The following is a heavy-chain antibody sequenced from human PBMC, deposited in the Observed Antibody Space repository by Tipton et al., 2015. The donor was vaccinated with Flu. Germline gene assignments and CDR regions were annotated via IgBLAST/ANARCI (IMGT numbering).Heavy chain of an antibody. J-gene: IGHJ4*02. CDR3: ARDDQGVPFDY. CDR1: GYSFTGYY. Sequence: QLVQSGAEVKKPGASVMVSCKASGYSFTGYYMHWVRQAPGQGLEWMGRINPNSGGTNYAQKFQGRVTMTTDTSISTAYMALSRLRSDDTAVYYCARDDQGVPFDYWGQGTLVTVSS. V-gene: IGHV1-2*06. D-gene: IGHD3-10*01. CDR2: INPNSGGT.